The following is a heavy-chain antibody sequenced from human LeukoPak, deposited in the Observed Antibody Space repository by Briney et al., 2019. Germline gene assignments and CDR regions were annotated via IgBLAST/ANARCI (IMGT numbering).Heavy chain of an antibody. V-gene: IGHV1-2*02. CDR2: VNPNNGGT. D-gene: IGHD3-10*01. Sequence: ASVKVSCKASGYTFTDYYIHWVRQAPGQGLEWMGWVNPNNGGTKYAQNFQGRVNMTRETSIRTAYMELRRLRSDDMAVYYCARDNYGSGSYYKWWGQGTLVTVSS. CDR3: ARDNYGSGSYYKW. CDR1: GYTFTDYY. J-gene: IGHJ4*02.